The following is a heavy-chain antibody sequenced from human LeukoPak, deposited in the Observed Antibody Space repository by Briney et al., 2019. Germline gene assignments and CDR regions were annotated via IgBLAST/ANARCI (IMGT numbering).Heavy chain of an antibody. J-gene: IGHJ4*02. Sequence: SETLSLTCTVSGGSISSHYWSWIRQPPGKGLEWIGHIYYSGSTNYNPSLKSRVTISVDTSKNQFSLKLSSVTAADTAVYYCARGLSSPLDYWGQGTLVTVPS. CDR2: IYYSGST. CDR1: GGSISSHY. V-gene: IGHV4-59*11. CDR3: ARGLSSPLDY.